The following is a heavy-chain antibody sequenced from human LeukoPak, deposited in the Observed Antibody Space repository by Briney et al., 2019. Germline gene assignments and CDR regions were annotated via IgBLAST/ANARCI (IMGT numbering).Heavy chain of an antibody. Sequence: ASVKVSCKASGYTFTGYYMHWVRQAPGQGLEWMGWINPNSGGTNYAQKFQGRVTMTRDTSISTAYMELSRLRSDDTAVYYCATYYYDSSGLYYFDYWGQGTQVTVSS. D-gene: IGHD3-22*01. CDR2: INPNSGGT. V-gene: IGHV1-2*02. CDR1: GYTFTGYY. J-gene: IGHJ4*02. CDR3: ATYYYDSSGLYYFDY.